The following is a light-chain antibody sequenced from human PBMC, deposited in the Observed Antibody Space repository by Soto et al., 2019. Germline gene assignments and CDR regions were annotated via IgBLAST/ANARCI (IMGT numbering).Light chain of an antibody. CDR2: GAS. J-gene: IGKJ1*01. V-gene: IGKV3-20*01. CDR3: QQYCSSART. Sequence: ELVLTQSPGTLSLSPGERATLSCRASQSVSSSYLAWYQQKPGQAPRLLIYGASSRATGIPDRFSGSGSGTDFNRTISIFEHEAVEVYCCQQYCSSARTFGQGTNVQI. CDR1: QSVSSSY.